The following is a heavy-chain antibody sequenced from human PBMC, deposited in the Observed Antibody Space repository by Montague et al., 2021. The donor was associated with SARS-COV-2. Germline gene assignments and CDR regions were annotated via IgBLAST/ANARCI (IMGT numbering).Heavy chain of an antibody. Sequence: SETLSLTCTVSGDSFNSPKYYCAWIRQPPGKGLEWIGSSYYSGTTXDXXXXRSQVTISVDTSKTQFSLKMNSVTAADTAVYYCARGSYGSGSYHAFDIWSQGTVVAVSS. CDR3: ARGSYGSGSYHAFDI. CDR2: SYYSGTT. D-gene: IGHD3-10*01. J-gene: IGHJ3*02. V-gene: IGHV4-39*01. CDR1: GDSFNSPKYY.